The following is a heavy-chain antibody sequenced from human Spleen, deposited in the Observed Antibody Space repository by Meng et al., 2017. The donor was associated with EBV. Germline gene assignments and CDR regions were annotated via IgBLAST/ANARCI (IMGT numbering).Heavy chain of an antibody. J-gene: IGHJ4*02. D-gene: IGHD3-10*01. Sequence: QSGQAGAYGKKAGSSVKVSGKTSEGTLNSVAISWVRQAPGQGREWMGGLIPMSGAPNYEQKFQGRVTITADESTGTHDMDLSSLRSEDTAVYYCASESGRGYTPDYWGQGTLVTVSS. CDR1: EGTLNSVA. V-gene: IGHV1-69*01. CDR3: ASESGRGYTPDY. CDR2: LIPMSGAP.